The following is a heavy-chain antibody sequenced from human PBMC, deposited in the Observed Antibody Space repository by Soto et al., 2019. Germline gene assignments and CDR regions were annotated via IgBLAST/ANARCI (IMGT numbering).Heavy chain of an antibody. V-gene: IGHV4-34*01. CDR3: ARGGIVVVPAARRLDY. D-gene: IGHD2-2*01. CDR1: GGSFSGYY. Sequence: SETLSLTCAVYGGSFSGYYWSWIRQPPGKGLEWIGEINHSGSTNYNPSLKSRVTISVDTSKDQFSLKLSSVTAADTAVYYCARGGIVVVPAARRLDYWGQGTLVTVSS. CDR2: INHSGST. J-gene: IGHJ4*02.